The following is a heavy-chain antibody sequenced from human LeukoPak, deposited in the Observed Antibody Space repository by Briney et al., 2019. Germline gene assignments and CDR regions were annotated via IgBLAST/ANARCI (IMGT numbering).Heavy chain of an antibody. CDR1: GFTFSSYE. J-gene: IGHJ6*03. CDR3: ARAYSSGWYYYYMDV. CDR2: ISSSGSTI. D-gene: IGHD6-19*01. V-gene: IGHV3-48*03. Sequence: GGSLRLSCAASGFTFSSYEMNWVRQAPGKGLEWVSYISSSGSTIYYADSVKGRFTISRDSAKNSLYLQMNSLRAEDTALYYCARAYSSGWYYYYMDVWGKGTTVTVSS.